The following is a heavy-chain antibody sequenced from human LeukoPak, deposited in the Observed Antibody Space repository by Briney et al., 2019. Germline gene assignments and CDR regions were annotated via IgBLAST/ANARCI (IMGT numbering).Heavy chain of an antibody. CDR2: ISGSGGST. Sequence: GGSLRLSCAASGFTFSSYAMSWVRQAPGKGLEWVSAISGSGGSTYYADSVKGRFTISRDNSKNTLYLQMNSLRAEDTAVYYCAKHSDYDFWSGYYFDYWGQGTLVTVSS. CDR3: AKHSDYDFWSGYYFDY. V-gene: IGHV3-23*01. CDR1: GFTFSSYA. D-gene: IGHD3-3*01. J-gene: IGHJ4*02.